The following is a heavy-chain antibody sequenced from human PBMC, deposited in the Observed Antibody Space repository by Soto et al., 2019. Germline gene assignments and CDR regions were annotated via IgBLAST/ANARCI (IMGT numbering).Heavy chain of an antibody. CDR2: IYHSGNT. CDR3: AREGGTYCSGGSCYSDYYYYAMDV. V-gene: IGHV4-38-2*02. Sequence: LSLTCAVSGYSITSGYYWGWIRQPPGKGLEWIGSIYHSGNTYYNPSLKSRVTISVDTSKNQFSLRLSSVTAADTAVYYCAREGGTYCSGGSCYSDYYYYAMDVWGQGTTVTVSS. CDR1: GYSITSGYY. J-gene: IGHJ6*02. D-gene: IGHD2-15*01.